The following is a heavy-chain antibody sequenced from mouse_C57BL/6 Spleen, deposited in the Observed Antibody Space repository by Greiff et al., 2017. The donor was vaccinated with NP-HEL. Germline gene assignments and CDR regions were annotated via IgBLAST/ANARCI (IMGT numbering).Heavy chain of an antibody. V-gene: IGHV1-62-2*01. CDR2: FYPGSGSI. Sequence: QVQLQQSGAELVKPGASVKLSCKASGYTFTEYTIHWVKQRSGQGLEWIGWFYPGSGSIKYNEKFKDKATLTADKSSSTVYMELSRLTSEDSAVYFCPRHEDREEGYYGNYWYYFDYWGQGTTLTVSS. J-gene: IGHJ2*01. D-gene: IGHD2-1*01. CDR3: PRHEDREEGYYGNYWYYFDY. CDR1: GYTFTEYT.